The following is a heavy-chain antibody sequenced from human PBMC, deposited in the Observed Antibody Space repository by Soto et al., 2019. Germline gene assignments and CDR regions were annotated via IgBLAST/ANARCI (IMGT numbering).Heavy chain of an antibody. CDR3: ARAHRNERPWPYSSGSPAPFDY. D-gene: IGHD6-19*01. CDR1: GYTFTSYY. CDR2: INPSGGST. V-gene: IGHV1-46*01. Sequence: ASVKVSCKASGYTFTSYYMHWVRQAPGQGLEWMGIINPSGGSTSYAQKFQGRVTTTRDTSTSTVYMELSSLRSEDTAVFYCARAHRNERPWPYSSGSPAPFDYWGQGTLVTVSS. J-gene: IGHJ4*02.